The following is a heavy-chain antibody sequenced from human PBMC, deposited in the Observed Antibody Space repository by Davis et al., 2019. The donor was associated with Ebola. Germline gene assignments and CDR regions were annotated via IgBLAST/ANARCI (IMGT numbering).Heavy chain of an antibody. CDR2: IYYSGST. CDR1: GGSISSYY. Sequence: SETLSLTCTVSGGSISSYYWSWIRQPPGKGLEWIGSIYYSGSTYYNPSLKSRVTISVDTSKNQFSLKLSSVTAADTAVYYCARLKLYGDFDYWGQGTLVTVSS. D-gene: IGHD4-17*01. V-gene: IGHV4-59*12. J-gene: IGHJ4*02. CDR3: ARLKLYGDFDY.